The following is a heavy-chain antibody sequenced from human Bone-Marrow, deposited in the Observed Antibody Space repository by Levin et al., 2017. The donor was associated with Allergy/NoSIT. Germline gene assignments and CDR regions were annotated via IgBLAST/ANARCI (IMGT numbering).Heavy chain of an antibody. Sequence: SETLSLTCTVSGDSISSTTYYWGWIRQPPGKGLEWIGTIFYSGNTFYNPSLKSRVTISVDTSKNEFPLKLTFGTAADTAVYTCARQILGYCASTSCTNNYFDFWGQGTLVTVSS. CDR2: IFYSGNT. CDR3: ARQILGYCASTSCTNNYFDF. J-gene: IGHJ4*02. D-gene: IGHD2-2*01. CDR1: GDSISSTTYY. V-gene: IGHV4-39*01.